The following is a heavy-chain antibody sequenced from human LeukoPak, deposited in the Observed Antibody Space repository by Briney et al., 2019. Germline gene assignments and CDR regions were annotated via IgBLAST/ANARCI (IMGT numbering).Heavy chain of an antibody. CDR3: AKIASPYDFWSGYSY. V-gene: IGHV3-30-3*02. D-gene: IGHD3-3*01. Sequence: PGGSLRLSCAASGFTFSSYAMHWVRQAPGKGLEWVAVISYDGSNKYYADSVKGRFTISRDNSKNTLYLQMNSLRAEDTAVYYCAKIASPYDFWSGYSYWGQGTLVTVSS. CDR2: ISYDGSNK. J-gene: IGHJ4*02. CDR1: GFTFSSYA.